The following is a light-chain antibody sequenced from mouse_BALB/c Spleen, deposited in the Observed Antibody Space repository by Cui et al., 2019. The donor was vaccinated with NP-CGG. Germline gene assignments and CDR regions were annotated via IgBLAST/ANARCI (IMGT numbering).Light chain of an antibody. V-gene: IGLV1*01. J-gene: IGLJ1*01. CDR1: TGAVTTSNY. Sequence: QAVFTQESALTTYPGETVTLTCRASTGAVTTSNYANWVQEKPDHLFTGLIGGTNNRVPGVPARFSGSLIGDKAALTITGAQTEDEAIYFCALWYSNHWVFGGGTKLTVL. CDR3: ALWYSNHWV. CDR2: GTN.